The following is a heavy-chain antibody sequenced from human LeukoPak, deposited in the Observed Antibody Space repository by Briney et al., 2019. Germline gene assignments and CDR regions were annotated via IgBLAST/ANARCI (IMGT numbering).Heavy chain of an antibody. J-gene: IGHJ5*02. D-gene: IGHD1-26*01. CDR3: ARDRPMGASLA. CDR1: GFTFSGYA. Sequence: GSLRLSCAASGFTFSGYAMSWVRQAPGKGLEWVSAISGSGGSTYYTDSVKGGITITRDNSKNTLYLQMNSLRAEATAVYYCARDRPMGASLAWGQGTLVTVSS. V-gene: IGHV3-23*01. CDR2: ISGSGGST.